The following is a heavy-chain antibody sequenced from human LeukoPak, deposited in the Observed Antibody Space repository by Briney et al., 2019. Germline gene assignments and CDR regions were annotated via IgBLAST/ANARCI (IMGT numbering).Heavy chain of an antibody. D-gene: IGHD6-13*01. CDR2: ISAYNGNT. CDR1: GYTFTGYG. V-gene: IGHV1-18*01. CDR3: ARGGWQQLANNWFDP. J-gene: IGHJ5*02. Sequence: ASVTVSCKASGYTFTGYGISWVRQAPGQGLEWMGWISAYNGNTNYAQKLQGRVTMTTDTSTSTAYMELRSLRSDDTAVYYCARGGWQQLANNWFDPGGQGTLVTVSS.